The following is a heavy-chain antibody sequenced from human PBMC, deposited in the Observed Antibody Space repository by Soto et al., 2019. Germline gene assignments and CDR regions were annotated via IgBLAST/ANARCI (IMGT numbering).Heavy chain of an antibody. Sequence: GGSLRLSCAASGFTFSSYGMHWVRQAPGKGLEWVAVISYDGSNKYYADSVKGRFTISRDNSKNTLYLQMNSLRAEDTAVYYCAKGAVAGMGPYYYYGMDVWGQGTTVTVS. CDR3: AKGAVAGMGPYYYYGMDV. D-gene: IGHD6-19*01. CDR2: ISYDGSNK. J-gene: IGHJ6*02. V-gene: IGHV3-30*18. CDR1: GFTFSSYG.